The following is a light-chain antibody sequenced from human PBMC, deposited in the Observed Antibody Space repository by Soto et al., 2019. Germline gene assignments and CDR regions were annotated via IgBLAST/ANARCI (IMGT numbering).Light chain of an antibody. Sequence: EIVMAQSPATLSVSPGERATLSCRASQSVSSTLARYQQKRVQAPRLLIYGASSRATGIPARFSGSGSGTEFTLTIGSLQSDDFAVYYCQQRSNWPPTFGGGTKVDI. CDR2: GAS. J-gene: IGKJ4*01. CDR1: QSVSST. CDR3: QQRSNWPPT. V-gene: IGKV3-15*01.